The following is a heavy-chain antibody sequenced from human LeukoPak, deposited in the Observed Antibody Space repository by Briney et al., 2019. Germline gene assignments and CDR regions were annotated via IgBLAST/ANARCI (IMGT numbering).Heavy chain of an antibody. V-gene: IGHV3-21*01. CDR1: GFTFSSHA. J-gene: IGHJ3*02. CDR2: ISSSSSYI. D-gene: IGHD3-10*01. Sequence: GGSLRLSCAASGFTFSSHALHWVRQAPGKGLEWVSSISSSSSYIYYADSVKGRFTISRDNARNSLYLQMNSLRAEDTAVYYCARDGSGYDDAFDIWGQGTMVTVSS. CDR3: ARDGSGYDDAFDI.